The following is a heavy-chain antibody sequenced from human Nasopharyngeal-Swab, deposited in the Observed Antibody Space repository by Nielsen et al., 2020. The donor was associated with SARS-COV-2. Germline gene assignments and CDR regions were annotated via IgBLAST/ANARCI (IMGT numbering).Heavy chain of an antibody. Sequence: GESLKISCAASGYIFETYGMHWFRQSPDKGLEWVAVTSSDGSTESYADSVKGRFFISRDNSRNTMFLQINSLRAENSAVYYCAKDTWFGKLPRPTPNHHYFYGVDVWGQGTTVTVSS. CDR2: TSSDGSTE. D-gene: IGHD3-10*01. V-gene: IGHV3-30*18. CDR1: GYIFETYG. CDR3: AKDTWFGKLPRPTPNHHYFYGVDV. J-gene: IGHJ6*02.